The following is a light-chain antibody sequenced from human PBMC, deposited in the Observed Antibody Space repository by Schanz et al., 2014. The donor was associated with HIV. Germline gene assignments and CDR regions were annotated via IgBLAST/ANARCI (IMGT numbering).Light chain of an antibody. J-gene: IGKJ1*01. CDR2: GAS. V-gene: IGKV3-20*01. Sequence: PGERATLSCRTTQSISSDYLAWYQQRPGQAHRLLIYGASSKATGIPHRCSGSGSGTDFTLTISRLEPEDFAVYYCQHYGASPETFGQGTKVEIK. CDR3: QHYGASPET. CDR1: QSISSDY.